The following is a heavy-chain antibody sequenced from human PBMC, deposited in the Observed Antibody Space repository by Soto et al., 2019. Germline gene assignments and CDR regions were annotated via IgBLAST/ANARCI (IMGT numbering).Heavy chain of an antibody. CDR3: ASFGVASMNRFDP. CDR2: IDYSGNT. D-gene: IGHD3-3*01. J-gene: IGHJ5*02. Sequence: VQLQESGPGLAETLSLTCTVSGVSITSGDYYWNWIRQPPGKGLEWIGNIDYSGNTYYNPSLKSRFTISLDTSKNQFSLKLSSVTAADTAVYYCASFGVASMNRFDPWGQGTLVTVSS. V-gene: IGHV4-30-4*01. CDR1: GVSITSGDYY.